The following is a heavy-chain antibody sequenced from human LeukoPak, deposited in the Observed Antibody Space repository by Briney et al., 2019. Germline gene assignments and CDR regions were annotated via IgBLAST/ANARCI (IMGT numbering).Heavy chain of an antibody. CDR1: GFSFSYYW. CDR3: GKGGVVGTRYYFDS. J-gene: IGHJ4*02. V-gene: IGHV3-7*01. CDR2: TKEDGSGS. D-gene: IGHD2-15*01. Sequence: PGGSLRLSCAASGFSFSYYWMSWVRQAPGKGLEWVANTKEDGSGSSYVDSVKGRFTISRDNAKNSLYLQMNSLRAEDTAVYYCGKGGVVGTRYYFDSWGQGTLVTVSS.